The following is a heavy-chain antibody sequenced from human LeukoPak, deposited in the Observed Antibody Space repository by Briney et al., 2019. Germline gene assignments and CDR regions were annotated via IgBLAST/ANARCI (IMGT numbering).Heavy chain of an antibody. V-gene: IGHV3-9*01. CDR1: GFTFSSYS. CDR2: ISWNSGSI. D-gene: IGHD6-13*01. Sequence: PGGSLRLSCAASGFTFSSYSMNWVRQAPGKGLEWVSVISWNSGSIGYADSVKGRFTISRDNAKNSLYLQMNSLRAEDTALYYCAKDGQQQLVPRYYGMDVWGQGTTVTVSS. J-gene: IGHJ6*02. CDR3: AKDGQQQLVPRYYGMDV.